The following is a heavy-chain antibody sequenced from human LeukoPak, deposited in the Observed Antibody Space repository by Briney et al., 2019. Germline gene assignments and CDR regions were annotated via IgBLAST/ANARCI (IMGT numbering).Heavy chain of an antibody. J-gene: IGHJ6*03. Sequence: ASVKVSCKASGYTFTGYYMHWMRQAPGQGLEWMGRINPNSGGTNYAQKFQGRVTMTRDTSISTAYMELSRLRSDDTAVYYCARVGGRYSYGYYYYMDVWGKGTTVTVSS. D-gene: IGHD5-18*01. CDR1: GYTFTGYY. V-gene: IGHV1-2*06. CDR2: INPNSGGT. CDR3: ARVGGRYSYGYYYYMDV.